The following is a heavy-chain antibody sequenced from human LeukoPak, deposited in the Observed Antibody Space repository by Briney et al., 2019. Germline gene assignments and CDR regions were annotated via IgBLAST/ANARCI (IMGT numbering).Heavy chain of an antibody. Sequence: GESLKISCKGSGYSFTSYDINWVRQATGQGLEWMGWMNPDSGNTGYAQKFQGRVTMTRDTSISTAYMELSRLRSDDTAVYYCARDKYPGDFDYWGQGTLLTVSS. J-gene: IGHJ4*02. CDR3: ARDKYPGDFDY. V-gene: IGHV1-8*01. D-gene: IGHD6-6*01. CDR2: MNPDSGNT. CDR1: GYSFTSYD.